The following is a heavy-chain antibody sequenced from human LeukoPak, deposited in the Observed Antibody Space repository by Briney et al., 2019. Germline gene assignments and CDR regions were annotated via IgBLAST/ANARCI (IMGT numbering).Heavy chain of an antibody. CDR1: GYTFTSYG. CDR2: ISAYSGHT. Sequence: GASVKVSCKASGYTFTSYGISWVRQAPGQGLEWMGWISAYSGHTNYAQKLQVRVTMTTDTSTSTAYMELRSLRSDDTALYYCARSGLLTGYFPARLSWFDPWGQGTLVTVSS. J-gene: IGHJ5*02. D-gene: IGHD3-9*01. CDR3: ARSGLLTGYFPARLSWFDP. V-gene: IGHV1-18*01.